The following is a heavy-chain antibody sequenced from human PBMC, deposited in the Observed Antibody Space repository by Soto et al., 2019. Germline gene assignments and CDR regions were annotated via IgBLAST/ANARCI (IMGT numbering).Heavy chain of an antibody. CDR3: ARAKTSGYGDVYYFDY. CDR2: INHSGST. J-gene: IGHJ4*02. V-gene: IGHV4-34*01. D-gene: IGHD4-17*01. CDR1: GGSFSGYY. Sequence: SETLSLTCAVYGGSFSGYYWSWIRQPPGKGLEWIGEINHSGSTNYNPSLKSRVTISVDTSNNQFSLKLSSVTAADTAVYYCARAKTSGYGDVYYFDYWGQGTLVTVSS.